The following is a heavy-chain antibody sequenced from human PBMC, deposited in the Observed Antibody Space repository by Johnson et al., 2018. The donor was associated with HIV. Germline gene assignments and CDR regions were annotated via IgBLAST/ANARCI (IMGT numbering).Heavy chain of an antibody. CDR1: GFTVSSNY. V-gene: IGHV3-66*01. CDR3: ARDYREANAFDI. Sequence: VLLVESGGALVQPGGSLRLSCAASGFTVSSNYMSWVRQAPGKGLEWVSVIYSGGSTYYADSVKGRFTISRDNSKNTLYLQMNSLRAEDTAVYYCARDYREANAFDIWGQGTMVTVSS. J-gene: IGHJ3*02. D-gene: IGHD1-26*01. CDR2: IYSGGST.